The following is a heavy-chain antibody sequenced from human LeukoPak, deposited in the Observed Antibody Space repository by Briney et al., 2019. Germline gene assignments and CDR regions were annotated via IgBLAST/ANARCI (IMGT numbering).Heavy chain of an antibody. CDR2: ISGSGGTT. J-gene: IGHJ4*02. V-gene: IGHV3-23*01. Sequence: GGSLRLSCAASGFIFSSYAMTWVRQTPGKRLEWVSGISGSGGTTYYADSVKGRFTISRDNSKNTLFLQMNSLRAEDTAVYYCAKTRPLDSSSWSHGDYWGQGTLVTVSS. CDR3: AKTRPLDSSSWSHGDY. CDR1: GFIFSSYA. D-gene: IGHD6-13*01.